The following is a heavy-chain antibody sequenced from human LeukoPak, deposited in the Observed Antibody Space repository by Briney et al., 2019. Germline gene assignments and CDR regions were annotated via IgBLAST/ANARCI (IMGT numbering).Heavy chain of an antibody. Sequence: PGGSLRLSCAASGFTFSSYSMNWVRQAPGKGLEWVSSISSSSSYIYYADSVKGRFTISRDNAKNSLYLQMNSLRAEDTAVYYCARVFSYGYGGDAFDIWGQGTMVTVSS. CDR3: ARVFSYGYGGDAFDI. D-gene: IGHD5-18*01. V-gene: IGHV3-21*01. CDR2: ISSSSSYI. CDR1: GFTFSSYS. J-gene: IGHJ3*02.